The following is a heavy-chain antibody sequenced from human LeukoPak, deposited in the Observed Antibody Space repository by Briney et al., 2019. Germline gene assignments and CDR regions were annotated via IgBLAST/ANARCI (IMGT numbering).Heavy chain of an antibody. Sequence: GASVKVSCKASGGTFSSYAISWVRQAPGQGLEWMGWINPNSGGTNYAQKFQGRVTMTRDTSISTAYMELSRLRSDDTAVYYCARAYLNVRYCSSTSCYWFDPWGQGTLVTVSS. CDR3: ARAYLNVRYCSSTSCYWFDP. CDR2: INPNSGGT. V-gene: IGHV1-2*02. J-gene: IGHJ5*02. CDR1: GGTFSSYA. D-gene: IGHD2-2*01.